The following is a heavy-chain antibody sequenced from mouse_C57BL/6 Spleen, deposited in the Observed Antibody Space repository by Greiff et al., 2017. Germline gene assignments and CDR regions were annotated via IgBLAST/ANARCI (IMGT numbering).Heavy chain of an antibody. V-gene: IGHV1-85*01. CDR3: ARSDYDRAWFAY. CDR2: IYPRVGST. J-gene: IGHJ3*01. D-gene: IGHD2-4*01. CDR1: GYTFTSYD. Sequence: QVQLQQSGPELVKPGASVKLSCKASGYTFTSYDINWVKQRPGQGLAWIGWIYPRVGSTKYNEKFKGKATLTVDTSSSTAYMELHSLTSEDSAVYFCARSDYDRAWFAYWGQGTLVTVSA.